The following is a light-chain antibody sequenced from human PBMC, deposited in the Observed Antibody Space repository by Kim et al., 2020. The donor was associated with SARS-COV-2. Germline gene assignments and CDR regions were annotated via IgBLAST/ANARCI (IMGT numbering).Light chain of an antibody. CDR2: AAS. CDR3: QKYNSAPRT. J-gene: IGKJ1*01. V-gene: IGKV1-27*01. CDR1: QGISSY. Sequence: SSVGDRVTITCRASQGISSYLAWYQQKPGKVPKLLIYAASTLQSGVPSRFSGSGSGTDFTLTISSLQPEDVATYYCQKYNSAPRTFGQGTKVEIK.